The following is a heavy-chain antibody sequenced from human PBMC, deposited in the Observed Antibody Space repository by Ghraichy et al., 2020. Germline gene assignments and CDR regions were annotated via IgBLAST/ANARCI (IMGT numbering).Heavy chain of an antibody. CDR1: GFTFSSYA. CDR3: AKGSNYVWGSYRYPFDY. J-gene: IGHJ4*02. Sequence: GGSLRLSCAASGFTFSSYAMSWVRQAPGKGLEWVSAISGSGGSTYYADSVKGRFTISRDNSKNTLYLQMNSLRAEDSAVYYCAKGSNYVWGSYRYPFDYWGQGTLVTVSS. CDR2: ISGSGGST. V-gene: IGHV3-23*01. D-gene: IGHD3-16*02.